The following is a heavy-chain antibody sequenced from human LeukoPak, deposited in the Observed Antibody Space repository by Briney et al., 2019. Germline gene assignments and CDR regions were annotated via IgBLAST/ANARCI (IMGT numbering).Heavy chain of an antibody. CDR1: GDSVSSNSAA. D-gene: IGHD6-13*01. CDR2: TYYRSKWYN. Sequence: SQTLSLTCAISGDSVSSNSAAWNWIRQSPSRGLEWLGRTYYRSKWYNDYAVSVKSRITINPDTFKNQFSLQLNSVTPEDTAVYYCARGPYSSSWYRLRLPYSYYYYYMDVWGKGTTVTISS. CDR3: ARGPYSSSWYRLRLPYSYYYYYMDV. J-gene: IGHJ6*03. V-gene: IGHV6-1*01.